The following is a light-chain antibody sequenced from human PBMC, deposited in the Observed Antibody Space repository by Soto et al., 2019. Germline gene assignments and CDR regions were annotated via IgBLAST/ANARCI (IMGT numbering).Light chain of an antibody. CDR2: DAS. J-gene: IGKJ1*01. V-gene: IGKV1-5*01. CDR3: KQYNSFSWP. Sequence: DIQITQSPSTLSAAVGARVTITCRASQSISTWLAWYQPKPGKAAKLLIYDASSLEGGVPSRFSGSGPGTEFNPTISGLQPAAFATYYCKQYNSFSWPFGQGTKVHI. CDR1: QSISTW.